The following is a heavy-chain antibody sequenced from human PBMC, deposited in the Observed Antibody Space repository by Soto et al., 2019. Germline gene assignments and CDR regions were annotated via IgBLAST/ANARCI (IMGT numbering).Heavy chain of an antibody. CDR3: ARDHSQTYGTQEVVTGTCWLDP. CDR1: GYTFANNY. V-gene: IGHV1-46*01. Sequence: QVQLVQSGAEVKKPGASVKVSCKTSGYTFANNYMHWVRQAPGQGLEWVGLINPNGGWTNHAQKYQGRVTMNRETSTSTFYMELSSLRYEDTDLYYCARDHSQTYGTQEVVTGTCWLDPWGQGTLVTVSS. J-gene: IGHJ5*02. CDR2: INPNGGWT. D-gene: IGHD1-7*01.